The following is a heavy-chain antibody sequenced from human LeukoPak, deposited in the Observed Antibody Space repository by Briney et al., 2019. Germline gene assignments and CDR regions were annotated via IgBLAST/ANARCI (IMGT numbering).Heavy chain of an antibody. CDR2: ISAYNGNT. CDR1: GYTFTSYG. Sequence: ASVKVSCKVSGYTFTSYGISWVRQAPGQGLEWMGWISAYNGNTNYAQKFQGRVTMTRDTSISTAYMELSRLRSDDTAVYYCAREYGGSGRDYWGQGTLVTVSS. D-gene: IGHD4-23*01. J-gene: IGHJ4*02. CDR3: AREYGGSGRDY. V-gene: IGHV1-18*01.